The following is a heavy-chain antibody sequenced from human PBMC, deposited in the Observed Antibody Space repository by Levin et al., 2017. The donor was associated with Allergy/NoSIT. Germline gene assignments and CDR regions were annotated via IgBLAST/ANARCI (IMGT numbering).Heavy chain of an antibody. CDR1: GFTFGDFA. CDR2: IRSTAYGGTT. CDR3: LYGAGSPSC. V-gene: IGHV3-49*03. J-gene: IGHJ4*02. Sequence: GESLKISCRASGFTFGDFAMTWYRQAPGKGLEWVGIIRSTAYGGTTEYAASVKDRFIMSRDDFQSIAYLQMNRLKIDDTGVYYCLYGAGSPSCWGQGALVTVSS. D-gene: IGHD3-10*01.